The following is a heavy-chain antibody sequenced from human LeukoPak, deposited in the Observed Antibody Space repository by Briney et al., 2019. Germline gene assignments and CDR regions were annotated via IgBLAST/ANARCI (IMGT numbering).Heavy chain of an antibody. CDR3: ARHHCDYVQYNLFDL. CDR2: INPNSGGT. V-gene: IGHV1-2*02. CDR1: GYTFTGYY. Sequence: ASVRVSCKASGYTFTGYYMHWVRQAPGQGLEWLGWINPNSGGTKYAQKFQGRVTMTRDTSIRTAYMKLSGLRSDDTAVYYCARHHCDYVQYNLFDLWGQGTLVTVSS. D-gene: IGHD4-17*01. J-gene: IGHJ5*02.